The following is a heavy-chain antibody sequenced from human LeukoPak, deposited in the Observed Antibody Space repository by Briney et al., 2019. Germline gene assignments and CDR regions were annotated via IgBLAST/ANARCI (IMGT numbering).Heavy chain of an antibody. CDR1: GFTFSSYA. CDR2: ISYDGSNK. Sequence: GRSLRLSCAASGFTFSSYAMHWVRQAPGKGLEWVAVISYDGSNKYYADSVKGRFTISRDNSKNTLYLQMNSLRAEDTAVYYCASSNDGYFDYWGQGTLVTVSS. J-gene: IGHJ4*02. D-gene: IGHD1-1*01. CDR3: ASSNDGYFDY. V-gene: IGHV3-30-3*01.